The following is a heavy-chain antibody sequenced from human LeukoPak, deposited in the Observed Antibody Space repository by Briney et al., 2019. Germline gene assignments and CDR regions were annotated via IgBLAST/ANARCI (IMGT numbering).Heavy chain of an antibody. CDR2: IIPIFGTA. D-gene: IGHD6-13*01. CDR3: ASGARGAYSSSWTYYFDY. CDR1: GGTFSSYA. V-gene: IGHV1-69*13. J-gene: IGHJ4*02. Sequence: SVKVSCKASGGTFSSYAISWVRQAPGQGLEWMGGIIPIFGTANYAQKFQGRVTITADESTSTAYMELSSLRSEDTAVYCCASGARGAYSSSWTYYFDYWGQGTLVTVSS.